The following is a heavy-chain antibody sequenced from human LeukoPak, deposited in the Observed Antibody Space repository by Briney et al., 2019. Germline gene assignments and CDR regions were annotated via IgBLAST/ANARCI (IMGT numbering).Heavy chain of an antibody. CDR3: ARDQRLRFLEWLLN. V-gene: IGHV3-74*01. J-gene: IGHJ4*02. Sequence: PGGSLRLSCTASGITLSNYWMHWVRQAPGKGPVWVSGIKTDGSFTTYADSVRGRFTISRDNAKNSLYLQMNSLRAEDTAVYYCARDQRLRFLEWLLNWGQGTLVTVSS. CDR1: GITLSNYW. D-gene: IGHD3-3*01. CDR2: IKTDGSFT.